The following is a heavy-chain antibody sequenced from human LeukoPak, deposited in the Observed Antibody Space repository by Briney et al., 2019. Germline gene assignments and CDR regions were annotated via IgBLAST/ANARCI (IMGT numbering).Heavy chain of an antibody. CDR1: GYTFTSHD. CDR3: AREAPGSRSFDWSSDH. Sequence: ASVKVSCKASGYTFTSHDINWVRQATGQGLEWMGWMNPNTGNTAYAQKFQGRVTMTRDTSISTAYMELSSLRSEDTAVYYCAREAPGSRSFDWSSDHWGQGTLVTVSS. D-gene: IGHD3-9*01. CDR2: MNPNTGNT. V-gene: IGHV1-8*01. J-gene: IGHJ4*02.